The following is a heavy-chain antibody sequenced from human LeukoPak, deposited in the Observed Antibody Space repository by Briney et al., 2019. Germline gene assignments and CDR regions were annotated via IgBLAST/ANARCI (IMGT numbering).Heavy chain of an antibody. Sequence: GGSLRLSCAASGFTFSSYAMSWVRQAPGKGLEWVSAISGNGGSTCYADSVKGRFTISRDNSKNTLYLQMNSLRAEDTAVYYCAKDSAYDYVWGSYRLDYWGQGTLVTVSS. V-gene: IGHV3-23*01. CDR2: ISGNGGST. D-gene: IGHD3-16*02. CDR1: GFTFSSYA. CDR3: AKDSAYDYVWGSYRLDY. J-gene: IGHJ4*02.